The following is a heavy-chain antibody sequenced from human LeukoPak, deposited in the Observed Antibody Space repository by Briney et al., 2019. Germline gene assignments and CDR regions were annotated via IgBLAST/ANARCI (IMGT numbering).Heavy chain of an antibody. D-gene: IGHD6-19*01. CDR3: ARGAYRTVTGTEDY. CDR2: INPNSGGT. Sequence: ALVKVSCKASGYTFTGYYMHWVRQAPGQGLEWMGWINPNSGGTNYAQKFQGRVTMTRDTSISTAYMELSRLRSDDTAVYYCARGAYRTVTGTEDYWGQGTLVTVSS. CDR1: GYTFTGYY. J-gene: IGHJ4*02. V-gene: IGHV1-2*02.